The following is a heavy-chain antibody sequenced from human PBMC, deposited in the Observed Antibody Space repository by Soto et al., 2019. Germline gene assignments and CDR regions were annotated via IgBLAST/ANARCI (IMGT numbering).Heavy chain of an antibody. D-gene: IGHD3-10*01. CDR2: ISGSGGST. J-gene: IGHJ4*02. Sequence: PGGSLRLSCAASGFTFSSYAMSSVRQAPGKGLEWVSVISGSGGSTYYADPVKGRFTISRDNSKNTLYLQMNSLRAEDTAVYYCAKDPRSGPNYYTSESYLFDYWGQGTLVTVSS. V-gene: IGHV3-23*01. CDR1: GFTFSSYA. CDR3: AKDPRSGPNYYTSESYLFDY.